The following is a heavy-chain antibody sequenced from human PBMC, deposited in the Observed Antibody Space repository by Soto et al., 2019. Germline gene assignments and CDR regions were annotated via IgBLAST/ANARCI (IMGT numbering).Heavy chain of an antibody. CDR3: AGGTDYFDY. V-gene: IGHV3-33*01. CDR2: ILYDGSNK. Sequence: QVQLVESGGDVVQPGRSLRLSCAASGFTFSNYGMHWARQAPGKGLEWVAAILYDGSNKYYADSVKGRFTISRDNSKNTLYLQMTSLRAEDTAVYYCAGGTDYFDYCGQGTLVTVSS. D-gene: IGHD1-26*01. J-gene: IGHJ4*02. CDR1: GFTFSNYG.